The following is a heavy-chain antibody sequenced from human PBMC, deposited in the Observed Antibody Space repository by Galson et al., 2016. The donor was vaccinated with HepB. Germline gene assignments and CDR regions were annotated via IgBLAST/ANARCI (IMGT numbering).Heavy chain of an antibody. CDR2: VFYVGNT. D-gene: IGHD6-19*01. CDR3: ARGGGEWLLLYGIDY. Sequence: LSLTCSVSGDSFTSSYYWGWIRQSPGTGLEWIGSVFYVGNTYYNPSLKSRVTISIDTAKKQLSLDVRSVAAADTADLYRARGGGEWLLLYGIDYWGQGALVTVSS. V-gene: IGHV4-39*07. CDR1: GDSFTSSYY. J-gene: IGHJ4*02.